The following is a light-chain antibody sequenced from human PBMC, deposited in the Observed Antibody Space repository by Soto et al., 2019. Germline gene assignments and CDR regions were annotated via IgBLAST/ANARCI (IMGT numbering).Light chain of an antibody. J-gene: IGKJ5*01. Sequence: DIQMTLSASSLSAYVEDRVTITCQASQNINNYLNWYQQKPGRAPKLLIYDASNLEAGVPSRFRGSGSGTDFTFTISRLQPEDIATYYCQQYENRPTFGQGTRLEN. CDR2: DAS. CDR1: QNINNY. CDR3: QQYENRPT. V-gene: IGKV1-33*01.